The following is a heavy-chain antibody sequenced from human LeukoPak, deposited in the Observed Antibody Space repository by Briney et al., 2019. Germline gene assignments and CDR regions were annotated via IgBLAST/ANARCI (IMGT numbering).Heavy chain of an antibody. CDR3: AKVKEMYSSGSYYFDY. CDR1: GLTFSNYG. V-gene: IGHV3-30*18. CDR2: IPYDGFNP. Sequence: PGGSLRLSCASSGLTFSNYGMHWVRRAPGKGLEWVAVIPYDGFNPYYADSVKGRFTISRDNSKNTLWLQMNSLRAEDTAVYYCAKVKEMYSSGSYYFDYWGQGTLVTVSS. D-gene: IGHD6-19*01. J-gene: IGHJ4*02.